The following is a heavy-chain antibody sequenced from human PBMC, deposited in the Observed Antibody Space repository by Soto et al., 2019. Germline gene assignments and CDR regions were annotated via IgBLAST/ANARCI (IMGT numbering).Heavy chain of an antibody. CDR2: VYYSGNT. Sequence: SATLSLTCTVSGGSISPYYWSWIRQPPGKGLEWIGYVYYSGNTNYNPSLESRVTISVDTSRNRFSLNLTSATAADTAVYYCARKGAAASYAHYYMDVWGRGTAVTVSS. D-gene: IGHD6-13*01. V-gene: IGHV4-59*01. J-gene: IGHJ6*03. CDR3: ARKGAAASYAHYYMDV. CDR1: GGSISPYY.